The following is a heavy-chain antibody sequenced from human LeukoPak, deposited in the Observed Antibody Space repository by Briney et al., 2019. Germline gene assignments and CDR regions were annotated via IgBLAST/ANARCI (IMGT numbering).Heavy chain of an antibody. J-gene: IGHJ4*02. CDR2: INPSGGST. CDR1: GYTFTSYY. D-gene: IGHD6-13*01. Sequence: ASVKVSCRASGYTFTSYYMHWVRQAPGQGLEWMGIINPSGGSTSYAQKFQGRVTMTRDMSTSTAYMELRSLRYDDTAVYYCARARQPYSSSWSDYWGQGTLVTVSS. CDR3: ARARQPYSSSWSDY. V-gene: IGHV1-46*01.